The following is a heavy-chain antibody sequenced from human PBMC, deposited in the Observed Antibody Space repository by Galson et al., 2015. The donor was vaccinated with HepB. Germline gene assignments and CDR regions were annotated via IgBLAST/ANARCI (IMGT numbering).Heavy chain of an antibody. Sequence: SLRLSCAASGFTFSSYGMHWVRQAPGKGLEWVAVISYDGSNKDYADSVKGRFTISRDNSKNTLYLQMNSLRGEDTAVYYCAKDEGWLLGFDYWGQGTLVTVSS. D-gene: IGHD5-12*01. CDR1: GFTFSSYG. CDR3: AKDEGWLLGFDY. J-gene: IGHJ4*02. V-gene: IGHV3-30*18. CDR2: ISYDGSNK.